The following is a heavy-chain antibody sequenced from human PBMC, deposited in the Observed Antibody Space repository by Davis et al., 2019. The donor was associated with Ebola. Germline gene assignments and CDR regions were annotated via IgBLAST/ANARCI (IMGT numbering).Heavy chain of an antibody. D-gene: IGHD3-10*01. Sequence: SETLSLTCTVSGGSISSGDYYCSWIRQPPGKGLEWIGYIYYSGSTSYNPSLKSRVTISVDTSKNQFSLKLSSVTAADTAVYYCAREVLLWFGELYSEGYGMDVWGKGTTVTVSS. V-gene: IGHV4-30-4*01. CDR1: GGSISSGDYY. CDR3: AREVLLWFGELYSEGYGMDV. J-gene: IGHJ6*04. CDR2: IYYSGST.